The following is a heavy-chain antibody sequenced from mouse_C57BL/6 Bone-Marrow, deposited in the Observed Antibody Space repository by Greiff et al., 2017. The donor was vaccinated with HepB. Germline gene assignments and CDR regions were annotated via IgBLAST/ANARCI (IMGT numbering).Heavy chain of an antibody. CDR2: IDPETGGT. CDR1: GYTFTDYE. Sequence: VQLQQSGAELVRPGASVTLSCKASGYTFTDYEMHWVKQTPVHGLEWIGAIDPETGGTAYNQKFKGKAILTADKSSSTAYMELRSLTSEDSAVYYCTRNPTEFDYWGQGTTLTVSS. D-gene: IGHD1-1*01. V-gene: IGHV1-15*01. CDR3: TRNPTEFDY. J-gene: IGHJ2*01.